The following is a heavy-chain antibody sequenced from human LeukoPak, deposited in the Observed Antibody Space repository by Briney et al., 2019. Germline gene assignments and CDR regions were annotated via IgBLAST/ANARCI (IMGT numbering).Heavy chain of an antibody. CDR1: GGSISSGGYS. CDR2: IYHSGST. CDR3: AGNILTGYFVDY. D-gene: IGHD3-9*01. J-gene: IGHJ4*02. V-gene: IGHV4-30-2*01. Sequence: SQTLSLTCAVSGGSISSGGYSWSWIRQPPGKGLEWIGYIYHSGSTYYNPSLKSRVTISVDRSKNQFSLKLSSVTAADTAVYYCAGNILTGYFVDYWGQGTLVTVSS.